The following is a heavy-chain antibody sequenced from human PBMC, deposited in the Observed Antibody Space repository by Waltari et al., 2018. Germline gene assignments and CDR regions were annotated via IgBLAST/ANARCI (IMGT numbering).Heavy chain of an antibody. J-gene: IGHJ4*02. CDR3: AKDILAYCGGDCYPDH. D-gene: IGHD2-21*01. V-gene: IGHV3-43D*03. CDR1: GFTFDVYG. Sequence: EVQLVESGGVVVQPGGSLRLSCAASGFTFDVYGMHWVRQAPGKGLEWVSLISSDGGSSYYGESVKGRFTVSRDNSKNSLYLQMNSLRAEDTALYYCAKDILAYCGGDCYPDHWGQGTLVTVSS. CDR2: ISSDGGSS.